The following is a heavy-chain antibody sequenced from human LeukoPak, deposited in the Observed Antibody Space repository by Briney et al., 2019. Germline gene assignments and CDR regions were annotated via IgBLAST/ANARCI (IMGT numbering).Heavy chain of an antibody. CDR3: ARVTYYYDSSGSN. Sequence: SETLSLTCTVSGYSISSGHYWSWIRQPPGKGLEWIGYIYYSGSTNYNPSLKSRVTISVDTSKNQFSLKLSSVTAADTAVYYCARVTYYYDSSGSNWGQGTLVTVSS. CDR1: GYSISSGHY. V-gene: IGHV4-61*01. CDR2: IYYSGST. D-gene: IGHD3-22*01. J-gene: IGHJ4*02.